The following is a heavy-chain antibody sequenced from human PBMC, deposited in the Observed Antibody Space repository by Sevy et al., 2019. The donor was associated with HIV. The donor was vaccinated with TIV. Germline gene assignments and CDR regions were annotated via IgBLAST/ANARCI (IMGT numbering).Heavy chain of an antibody. Sequence: GGSLRLSCAASGFTFSDHYMEWVRQAPGKGLEWVGRIRNKADSYTTEYAASVKGRFTISSDDFKNSLYLLMNSLRTEDTAVYYCATHAGIAAAGRVFDYWGQGTLVTVSS. J-gene: IGHJ4*02. D-gene: IGHD6-13*01. CDR2: IRNKADSYTT. V-gene: IGHV3-72*01. CDR3: ATHAGIAAAGRVFDY. CDR1: GFTFSDHY.